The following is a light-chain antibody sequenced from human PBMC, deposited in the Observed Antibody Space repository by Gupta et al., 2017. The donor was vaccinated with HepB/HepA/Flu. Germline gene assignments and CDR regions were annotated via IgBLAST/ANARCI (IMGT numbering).Light chain of an antibody. CDR3: RQHNNYPPVT. V-gene: IGKV1-17*01. CDR2: AAS. Sequence: DIQMTQSPSSLSASVGDRVTITCRASQGIRDDLAWYQQKPGKAPKRLIYAASSLQSGVPSRFSGSGYGTEFTLTISSRQPEDLAAYYCRQHNNYPPVTFGQGTKVEIK. CDR1: QGIRDD. J-gene: IGKJ2*01.